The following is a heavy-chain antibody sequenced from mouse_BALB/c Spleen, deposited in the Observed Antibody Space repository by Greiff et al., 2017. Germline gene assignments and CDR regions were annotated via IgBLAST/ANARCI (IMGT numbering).Heavy chain of an antibody. CDR3: ARRGTTRIFDY. CDR2: IFPGTGTT. Sequence: QVQLKQSGAELVKPGASVKLSCKTSGYTFTSYWIQWVKQRPGQGLGWIGEIFPGTGTTYYNEKFKGKATLTIDTSSSTAYMQLSSLTSEDSAVYFCARRGTTRIFDYWGQGTTLTVSS. CDR1: GYTFTSYW. D-gene: IGHD2-12*01. J-gene: IGHJ2*01. V-gene: IGHV1S132*01.